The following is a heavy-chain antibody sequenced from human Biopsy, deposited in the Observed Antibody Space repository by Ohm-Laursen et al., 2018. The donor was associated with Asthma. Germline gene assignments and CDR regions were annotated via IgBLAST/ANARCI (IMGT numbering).Heavy chain of an antibody. V-gene: IGHV3-21*01. D-gene: IGHD3-3*01. CDR1: VFTFSSYS. J-gene: IGHJ6*02. CDR2: ISSSSSYI. Sequence: SLRLSCTASVFTFSSYSMNWVRQAPGKGLEWVSSISSSSSYIYYADSVKGRFTISRDNAKNSLYLQMNSLRAEDTAVYYCARVDTIFGVVIPIYYYYGMDVWGQGTTVTVSS. CDR3: ARVDTIFGVVIPIYYYYGMDV.